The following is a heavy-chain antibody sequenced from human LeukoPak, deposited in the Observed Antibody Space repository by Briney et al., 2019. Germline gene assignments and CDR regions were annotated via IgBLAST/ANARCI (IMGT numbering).Heavy chain of an antibody. CDR3: ARDGIAVAGIEDY. V-gene: IGHV3-21*01. CDR2: ISSSSYI. J-gene: IGHJ4*02. CDR1: GFTFSSYS. Sequence: NSGGSLRLSCAASGFTFSSYSMNWVRQAPGKGLEWVSSISSSSYIYYADSVKGRFTISRDNAKNPLYLQMNSLRAEDTAVYYCARDGIAVAGIEDYWGQETLVTVSS. D-gene: IGHD6-19*01.